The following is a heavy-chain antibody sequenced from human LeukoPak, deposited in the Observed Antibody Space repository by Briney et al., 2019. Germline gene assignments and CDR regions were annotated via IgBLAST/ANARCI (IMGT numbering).Heavy chain of an antibody. CDR1: SGSISSYY. D-gene: IGHD6-19*01. Sequence: SETLSLTCTVSSGSISSYYWSWIRQPAGKGLEWIGRINTSGNTNYNPSLKSRVTMSVDTSKNQFSPRLNSVTAADTAVYYCASLRGIRSGWGQGTLVTVSS. J-gene: IGHJ4*02. V-gene: IGHV4-4*07. CDR3: ASLRGIRSG. CDR2: INTSGNT.